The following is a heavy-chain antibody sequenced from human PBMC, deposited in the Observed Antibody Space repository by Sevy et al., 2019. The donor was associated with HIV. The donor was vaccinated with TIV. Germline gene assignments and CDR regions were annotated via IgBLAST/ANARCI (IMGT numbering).Heavy chain of an antibody. V-gene: IGHV1-18*01. D-gene: IGHD3-10*01. CDR3: ARVGAYLSGGYYGSGSYYSSHNWFDP. J-gene: IGHJ5*02. CDR2: ISAYNGNT. Sequence: ASLKVSCKASGYTFTSYGISWVRQAPGQGLEWMGWISAYNGNTNYAQKLQGRVTMTTDTSTSTAYMELRSLRSDDTAVYYCARVGAYLSGGYYGSGSYYSSHNWFDPWGQGTLVTVSS. CDR1: GYTFTSYG.